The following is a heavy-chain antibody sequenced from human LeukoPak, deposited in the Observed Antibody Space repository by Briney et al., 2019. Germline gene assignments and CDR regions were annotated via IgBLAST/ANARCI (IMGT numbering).Heavy chain of an antibody. CDR3: ARGEGYYYDSSGYYTRYGAFDI. J-gene: IGHJ3*02. CDR1: GGTFSSYA. D-gene: IGHD3-22*01. CDR2: IIPIFGTA. V-gene: IGHV1-69*13. Sequence: SVKVSCKASGGTFSSYAISWVRQAPGQGLEWMGGIIPIFGTANYAQRFQGRVTITADESTSTAYMELSSLRSEDTAVYYCARGEGYYYDSSGYYTRYGAFDIWGQGTMVTVSS.